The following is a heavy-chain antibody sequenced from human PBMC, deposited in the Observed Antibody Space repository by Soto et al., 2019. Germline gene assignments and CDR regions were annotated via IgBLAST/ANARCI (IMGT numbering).Heavy chain of an antibody. V-gene: IGHV3-48*02. CDR1: GFAFSNYS. Sequence: EVQLVESGGGLVQPGGSLRLSCAGSGFAFSNYSMNWFRQAPGKGLEWVSYISSSSTNTYYAASVRGRFAISRDNAKNSLYLRMNSLKDEDTAVYYCARGCKGGSPPLWGQGTLVTLSS. D-gene: IGHD6-13*01. CDR3: ARGCKGGSPPL. CDR2: ISSSSTNT. J-gene: IGHJ4*02.